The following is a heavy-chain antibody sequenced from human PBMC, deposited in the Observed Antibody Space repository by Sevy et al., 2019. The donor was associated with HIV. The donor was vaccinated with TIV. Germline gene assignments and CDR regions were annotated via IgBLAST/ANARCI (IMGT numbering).Heavy chain of an antibody. Sequence: SETLSLTCTVSGGSISSYYWSWNRQPAGKGLEWIGRIYTSGSTNYNPSLKSRVTMSVDTSKNQFSLKLSSVTAADTAVYYCARDNSQAGAAHDYWGQGTLVTVSS. CDR2: IYTSGST. V-gene: IGHV4-4*07. CDR1: GGSISSYY. J-gene: IGHJ4*02. CDR3: ARDNSQAGAAHDY. D-gene: IGHD6-6*01.